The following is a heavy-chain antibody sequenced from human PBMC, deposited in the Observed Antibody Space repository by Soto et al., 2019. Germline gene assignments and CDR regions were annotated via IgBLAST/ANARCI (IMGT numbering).Heavy chain of an antibody. Sequence: EVQLVESGGGLVQPGGSLKLSCVASGLTFSASAMHWVRQASGKGLEWVGRIRNKADKYATVYAAPVQGMFTISRDDSKSMAYLQMNSLKTEDTAVYYCCRHDAKWGSWDYRGQGTLVTVSS. CDR2: IRNKADKYAT. CDR3: CRHDAKWGSWDY. D-gene: IGHD7-27*01. J-gene: IGHJ4*02. CDR1: GLTFSASA. V-gene: IGHV3-73*02.